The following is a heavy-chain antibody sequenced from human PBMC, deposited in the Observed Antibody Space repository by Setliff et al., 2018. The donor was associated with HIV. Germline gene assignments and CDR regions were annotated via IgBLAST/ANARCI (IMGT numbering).Heavy chain of an antibody. Sequence: GGSLRLACAASGVTGSSYRMNWVRQAPGKGLEWLSYISRNSDTIYYADSVKGRFTISRDNAENSLFLQMNSLRAEDTAVYYCARVQYFTSCGYCATIMHYYYMDVWGKGTAVTVSS. CDR1: GVTGSSYR. D-gene: IGHD3-22*01. CDR3: ARVQYFTSCGYCATIMHYYYMDV. J-gene: IGHJ6*03. CDR2: ISRNSDTI. V-gene: IGHV3-48*01.